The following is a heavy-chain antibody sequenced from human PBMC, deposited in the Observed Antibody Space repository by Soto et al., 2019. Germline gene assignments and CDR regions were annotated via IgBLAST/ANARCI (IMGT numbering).Heavy chain of an antibody. CDR3: ARDLAKGGGSAGFDY. J-gene: IGHJ4*02. Sequence: SVKVSCKSSGYTFTVYYMHWVRQAPGQGLEWMGWINPKSGGTMYPQKFQGRVTMTWDTSISTAYMALTRLRSDDTAVYYCARDLAKGGGSAGFDYWGQGTLVTVSS. D-gene: IGHD1-26*01. V-gene: IGHV1-2*02. CDR1: GYTFTVYY. CDR2: INPKSGGT.